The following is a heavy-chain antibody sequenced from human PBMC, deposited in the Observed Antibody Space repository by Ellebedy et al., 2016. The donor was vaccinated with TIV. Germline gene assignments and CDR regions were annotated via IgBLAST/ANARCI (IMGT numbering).Heavy chain of an antibody. D-gene: IGHD4/OR15-4a*01. J-gene: IGHJ5*02. V-gene: IGHV3-7*01. CDR2: IKQDGGEK. CDR1: GFPFSGYS. Sequence: PGGSLRLSCVASGFPFSGYSMSWVRQARGKGLEWVATIKQDGGEKFYVDSVKGRFTISRDNAKNSVYLQMDSVRGEDTAVYYCARGWWDYGAWGQGTLVIVSS. CDR3: ARGWWDYGA.